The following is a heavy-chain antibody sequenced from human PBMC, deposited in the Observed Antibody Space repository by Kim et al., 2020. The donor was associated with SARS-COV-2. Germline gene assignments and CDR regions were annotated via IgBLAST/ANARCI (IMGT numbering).Heavy chain of an antibody. CDR1: GFSVSGDY. J-gene: IGHJ5*02. CDR2: IYSDGST. V-gene: IGHV3-53*01. CDR3: ARHDWFDP. Sequence: GGSLRLSCAASGFSVSGDYMSWVRQAPGKGLEWVSVIYSDGSTYYADSVKGRFTISRDNFKNTVYLQMKSLRAEDTAAYYCARHDWFDPWGQGTLVTVSS.